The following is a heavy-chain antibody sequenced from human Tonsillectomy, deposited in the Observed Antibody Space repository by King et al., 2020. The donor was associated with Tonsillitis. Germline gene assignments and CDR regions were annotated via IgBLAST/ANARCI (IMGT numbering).Heavy chain of an antibody. CDR2: MYHTGGT. D-gene: IGHD3-22*01. CDR3: ARVPADDITGFSPYHFDY. Sequence: QLQESGPGLVKPSETLSLTCSVSAYSISSGFYWGWIRQPPGKGLEWIGNMYHTGGTYYNPSLKSRVTISVDTSKNQFSLKLRSVTAADTAVYYCARVPADDITGFSPYHFDYWGQGTLVTVSS. V-gene: IGHV4-38-2*02. J-gene: IGHJ4*02. CDR1: AYSISSGFY.